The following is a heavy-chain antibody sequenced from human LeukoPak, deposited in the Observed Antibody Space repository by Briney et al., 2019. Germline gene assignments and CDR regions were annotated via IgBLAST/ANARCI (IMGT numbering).Heavy chain of an antibody. CDR3: ARLKYSSSWYRRAGAFDI. CDR2: IYHSGST. D-gene: IGHD6-13*01. J-gene: IGHJ3*02. CDR1: GYSINSGYH. Sequence: SETLSLTCTVSGYSINSGYHWGWIRQPPGKGLEWIGSIYHSGSTYYNPSPKSRVTISVDTSKNQFSLKLSSVTAADTAVYYCARLKYSSSWYRRAGAFDIWGQGTMVTVSS. V-gene: IGHV4-38-2*02.